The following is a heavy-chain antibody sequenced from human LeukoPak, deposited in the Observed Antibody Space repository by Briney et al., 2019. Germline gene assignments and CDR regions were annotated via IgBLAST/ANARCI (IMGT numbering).Heavy chain of an antibody. CDR2: IRYDGSNK. V-gene: IGHV3-30*02. J-gene: IGHJ4*02. CDR1: GFTFSSYG. D-gene: IGHD3-22*01. Sequence: PGGSLRLSCAASGFTFSSYGMHWVRQAPGKGLEWVAFIRYDGSNKYYADSVKGRFTISRDNSKNTLYLQMNSLRAEDTAVYYCAKDLPGHGYYDSRSQLGIDYWGQGTLVTVSS. CDR3: AKDLPGHGYYDSRSQLGIDY.